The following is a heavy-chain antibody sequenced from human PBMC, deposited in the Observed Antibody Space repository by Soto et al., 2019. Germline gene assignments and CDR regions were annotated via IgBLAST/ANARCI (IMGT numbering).Heavy chain of an antibody. V-gene: IGHV3-33*01. CDR2: IWYDGSNK. Sequence: GGSLRLSCAASGFTFSSYGMHWVRQAPGKGLEWVAVIWYDGSNKYYADSVKGRFTISRDNSKNTLYLQMNSLRAEDTAVYYCARDRRHWYFDLWGRGTLVTVSS. CDR3: ARDRRHWYFDL. CDR1: GFTFSSYG. J-gene: IGHJ2*01.